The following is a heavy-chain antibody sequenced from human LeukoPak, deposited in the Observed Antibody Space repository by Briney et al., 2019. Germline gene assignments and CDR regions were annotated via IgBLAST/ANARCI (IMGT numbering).Heavy chain of an antibody. CDR1: GYTFTSYD. Sequence: ASVKVSCKASGYTFTSYDINWVRQAAGQGLEWMGWMNPNSGSTGYAQKFQGRVTMTRNTSISTAYMELSSLRSEDTAVYYCARAGSGSYVFDYWGQGTLVTVSS. CDR2: MNPNSGST. D-gene: IGHD3-10*01. CDR3: ARAGSGSYVFDY. J-gene: IGHJ4*02. V-gene: IGHV1-8*01.